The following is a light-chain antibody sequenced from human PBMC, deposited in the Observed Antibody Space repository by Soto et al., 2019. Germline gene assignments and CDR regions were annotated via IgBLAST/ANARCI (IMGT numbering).Light chain of an antibody. CDR1: QSVSSY. CDR2: DTS. V-gene: IGKV3-11*01. Sequence: EIVLTQSPATLSLSPGERASLSCRASQSVSSYLAGYQQKPGQAPRLLIYDTSNRATGIPARFSGSGSGTDFTLTISSLEPEDFAVYYCQQRSNWPVTFGQGYRLEIK. CDR3: QQRSNWPVT. J-gene: IGKJ2*01.